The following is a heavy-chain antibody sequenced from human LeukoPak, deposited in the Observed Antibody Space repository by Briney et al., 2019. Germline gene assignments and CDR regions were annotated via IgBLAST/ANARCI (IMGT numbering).Heavy chain of an antibody. CDR3: ARMFYYDRGFGY. CDR1: AYTFSSYY. J-gene: IGHJ4*02. D-gene: IGHD3-22*01. V-gene: IGHV1-46*01. Sequence: GASVKVSCKASAYTFSSYYIHWVRQAPGQGLEWMGMINPSGDSTTYTQRFQGRVTMTRDTSTRTVYMEVSSLRSEDTAVYYCARMFYYDRGFGYWGQGTLVTVSS. CDR2: INPSGDST.